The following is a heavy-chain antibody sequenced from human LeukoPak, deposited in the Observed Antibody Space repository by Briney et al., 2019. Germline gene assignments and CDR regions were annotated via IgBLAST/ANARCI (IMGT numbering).Heavy chain of an antibody. CDR2: ISTDARTI. Sequence: GGSLRLSCAASGVTFDDYAMHWVRQAPGKGLEWVSHISTDARTITYADFVKGRFTISRDNAKNTVYLQMNSLRAEDTALYYCVRGQATAWGLDYWGQGTLVTVSS. CDR1: GVTFDDYA. D-gene: IGHD6-13*01. CDR3: VRGQATAWGLDY. J-gene: IGHJ4*02. V-gene: IGHV3-74*01.